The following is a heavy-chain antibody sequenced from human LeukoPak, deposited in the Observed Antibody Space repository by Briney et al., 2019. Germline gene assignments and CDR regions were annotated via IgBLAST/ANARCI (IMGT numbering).Heavy chain of an antibody. V-gene: IGHV3-30-3*01. CDR3: AGTGTIFDY. CDR2: ISYDGSNK. Sequence: GGSLRLSCAASGFTFSSYSMHWGRQAPGKGLEWVAVISYDGSNKYYADSVKGRFTISRDDSKNTLYLQMNSLRPEDTAVYYCAGTGTIFDYWGQGTPVTVSS. CDR1: GFTFSSYS. J-gene: IGHJ4*02. D-gene: IGHD1/OR15-1a*01.